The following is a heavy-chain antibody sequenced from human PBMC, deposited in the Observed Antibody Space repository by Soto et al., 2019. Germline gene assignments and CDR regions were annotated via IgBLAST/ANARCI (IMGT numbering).Heavy chain of an antibody. CDR2: ISAYNGNT. J-gene: IGHJ4*02. CDR3: ARDEDYGDLWSFDY. D-gene: IGHD4-17*01. Sequence: ASVKVSCKASGYTFTNYGITWVRQAPGQGLEWMGWISAYNGNTNYAQKLQGRVTMTTDTSTSTAYMELRSLGSDDTAVYYCARDEDYGDLWSFDYWGQGTLVTVSS. V-gene: IGHV1-18*01. CDR1: GYTFTNYG.